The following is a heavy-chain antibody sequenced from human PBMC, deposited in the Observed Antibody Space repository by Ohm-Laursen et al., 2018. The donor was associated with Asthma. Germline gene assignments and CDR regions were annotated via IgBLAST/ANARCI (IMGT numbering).Heavy chain of an antibody. J-gene: IGHJ1*01. D-gene: IGHD1-26*01. V-gene: IGHV3-21*01. CDR3: ARIGPEWELPGREYSLHH. CDR2: ISTASTFI. CDR1: GFTFSSYA. Sequence: SLRLSCTASGFTFSSYAMSWVRQAPGKGLERVASISTASTFIYYADSVWGRFTTSRDNAKNSVYLQMNSLRAEDTALYYCARIGPEWELPGREYSLHHWGQGTQVTVSS.